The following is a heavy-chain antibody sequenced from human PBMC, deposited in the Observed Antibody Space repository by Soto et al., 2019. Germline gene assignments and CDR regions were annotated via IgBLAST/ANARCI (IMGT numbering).Heavy chain of an antibody. J-gene: IGHJ4*02. Sequence: QVQLVESGGGLVRPGWSLRLTCAASGFTFRNYGMHWVRQAPGKGLEWVAVISHDGGDKYYADSMKGRFIISRDNSENTLFLNMNSLTHEDTAVYYCAKENQHLVHDYWGQGTLVTVSS. CDR3: AKENQHLVHDY. CDR2: ISHDGGDK. CDR1: GFTFRNYG. D-gene: IGHD6-13*01. V-gene: IGHV3-30*18.